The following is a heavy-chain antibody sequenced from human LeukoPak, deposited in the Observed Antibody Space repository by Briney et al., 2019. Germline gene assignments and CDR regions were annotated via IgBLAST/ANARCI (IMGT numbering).Heavy chain of an antibody. Sequence: GSLRLSCAASGFTFSSYSMNWVRQAPGKGLEWVSSISSSSSYIYYAESVKGRITISRDNAKNSLYLQMNSLRAEDTAVYYCARARSSYGYGDAFDIWGQGTMVTVSS. CDR3: ARARSSYGYGDAFDI. CDR2: ISSSSSYI. J-gene: IGHJ3*02. CDR1: GFTFSSYS. D-gene: IGHD5-18*01. V-gene: IGHV3-21*01.